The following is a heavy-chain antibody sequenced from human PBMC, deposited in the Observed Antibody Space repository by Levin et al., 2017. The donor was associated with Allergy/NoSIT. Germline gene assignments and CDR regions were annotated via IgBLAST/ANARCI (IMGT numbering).Heavy chain of an antibody. Sequence: TSETLSLTCTVSGGSISSSSYYWGWIRQPPGKGLEWIGSIYYSGSTYYNPSLKSRVTISVDTSKNQFSLKLSSVTAADTAVYYCARSTRTAGIWFDPWGQGTLVTVSS. CDR1: GGSISSSSYY. V-gene: IGHV4-39*01. J-gene: IGHJ5*02. CDR3: ARSTRTAGIWFDP. D-gene: IGHD1-14*01. CDR2: IYYSGST.